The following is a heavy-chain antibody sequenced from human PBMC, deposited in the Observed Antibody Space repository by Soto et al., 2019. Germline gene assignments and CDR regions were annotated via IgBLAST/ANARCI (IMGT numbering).Heavy chain of an antibody. D-gene: IGHD6-6*01. CDR3: ARDGSSSSFDY. CDR1: GFTFSSYA. CDR2: ISSNGGSI. J-gene: IGHJ4*02. Sequence: GGSLRLSCAASGFTFSSYAMHWVRQAPGKGLEYVSAISSNGGSIYYANSVKGRFTISRDNSKNTLYLQMGSLRAEDMAVYYCARDGSSSSFDYWGQGTLVTVSS. V-gene: IGHV3-64*01.